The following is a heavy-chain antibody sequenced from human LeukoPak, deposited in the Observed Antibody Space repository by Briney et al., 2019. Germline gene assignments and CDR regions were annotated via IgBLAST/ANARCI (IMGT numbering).Heavy chain of an antibody. CDR3: ARGGGNFDY. D-gene: IGHD3-16*01. Sequence: GGSLRLSCAASGFIFSEYWMNWVRQAPGKGLEWVTNIKQDGSEKYYVDSVKGRFTISRDNAKNSLYLQMNGLRAEDTAVYYCARGGGNFDYWGQGTLVTVSS. J-gene: IGHJ4*02. CDR1: GFIFSEYW. V-gene: IGHV3-7*04. CDR2: IKQDGSEK.